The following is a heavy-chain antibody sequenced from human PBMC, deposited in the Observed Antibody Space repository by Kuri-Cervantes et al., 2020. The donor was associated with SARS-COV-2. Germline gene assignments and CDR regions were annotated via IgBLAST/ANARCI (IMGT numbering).Heavy chain of an antibody. D-gene: IGHD5-24*01. J-gene: IGHJ4*02. CDR3: AKTSGYNYYFAY. CDR1: GFNFSTNV. Sequence: GESLKISCAASGFNFSTNVMAWVRQAPGKGLEWVSTMSGSGASTHYADSVKGRFTISRDNSKNMLYLQMYSLRAEDTAVYYCAKTSGYNYYFAYWGQGSLVTVSS. CDR2: MSGSGAST. V-gene: IGHV3-23*01.